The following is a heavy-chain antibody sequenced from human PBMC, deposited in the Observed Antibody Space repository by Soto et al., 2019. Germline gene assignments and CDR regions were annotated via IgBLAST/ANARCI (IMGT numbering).Heavy chain of an antibody. D-gene: IGHD7-27*01. J-gene: IGHJ4*02. CDR1: GLTFSNYW. Sequence: EVQLVESGGGLVQPGGSLRLSCAASGLTFSNYWMSWVRQAPGKGLEWVANIIQDGSARYYVDSVRGRFTISRDNAKNSLYLQMNTLRVEDTALYYCAGGNDKTWDSDYWGRGTLVTVSS. V-gene: IGHV3-7*03. CDR2: IIQDGSAR. CDR3: AGGNDKTWDSDY.